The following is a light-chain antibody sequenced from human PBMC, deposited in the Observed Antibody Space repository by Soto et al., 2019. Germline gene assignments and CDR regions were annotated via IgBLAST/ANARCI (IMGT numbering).Light chain of an antibody. CDR3: HQYGTSPRT. J-gene: IGKJ1*01. CDR1: QSVSTSC. V-gene: IGKV3-20*01. Sequence: EVVMTQSPGTLSLSPGEGATLSCRGSQSVSTSCLAWYQNKRGQAPRVIIYGASSRATGVPDRFIGSWSGTDFTLTISRLEPEDVAVYYCHQYGTSPRTLGQGTKVDIK. CDR2: GAS.